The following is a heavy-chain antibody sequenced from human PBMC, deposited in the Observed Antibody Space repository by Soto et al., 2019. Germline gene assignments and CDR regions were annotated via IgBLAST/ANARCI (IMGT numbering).Heavy chain of an antibody. CDR3: ARGYYYDSSGYSNAFDI. D-gene: IGHD3-22*01. V-gene: IGHV4-59*01. Sequence: PSETLSLTCTVSGGSISSYYWNWIRQPPGKGLEWIGYIYNSGNTNYNPSLRSRVTISVDTSKNQFSLKLSSVTAADTAVYYCARGYYYDSSGYSNAFDIWGQGTMVTVSS. J-gene: IGHJ3*02. CDR2: IYNSGNT. CDR1: GGSISSYY.